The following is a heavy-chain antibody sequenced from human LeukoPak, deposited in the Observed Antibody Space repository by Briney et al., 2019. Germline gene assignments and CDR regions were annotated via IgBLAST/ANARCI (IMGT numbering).Heavy chain of an antibody. CDR1: GFTFSSYA. CDR2: ISYDGSNK. V-gene: IGHV3-30*04. Sequence: PGGSLRFSCAASGFTFSSYAMHWVRQAPGKGLEWVAVISYDGSNKYYADSAKGRFTISRDNSKNTLYLQMNSLRAEDAAVYYCGVGELSAGGYWGQGTLVTVSS. CDR3: GVGELSAGGY. J-gene: IGHJ4*02. D-gene: IGHD3-10*01.